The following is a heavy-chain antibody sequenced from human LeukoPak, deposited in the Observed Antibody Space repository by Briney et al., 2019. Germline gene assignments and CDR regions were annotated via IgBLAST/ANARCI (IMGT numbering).Heavy chain of an antibody. V-gene: IGHV4-34*01. Sequence: SETLSLTCAAYGVSFSGYYWSWIRQPPGKGLEWIGEINHSGSTNYNPSLKSRVTISVDTSKNQFSLKLSSVTAADTAVYYCASADYYDSSGYYSPFNYWGQGTLVTVSS. CDR2: INHSGST. CDR3: ASADYYDSSGYYSPFNY. CDR1: GVSFSGYY. J-gene: IGHJ4*02. D-gene: IGHD3-22*01.